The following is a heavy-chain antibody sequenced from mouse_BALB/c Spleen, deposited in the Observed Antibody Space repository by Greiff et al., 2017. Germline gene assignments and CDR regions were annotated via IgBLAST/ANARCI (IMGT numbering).Heavy chain of an antibody. V-gene: IGHV3-1*02. CDR1: GYSITSGYS. CDR3: ARGAVPYYAMDY. Sequence: EVQRVESGPDLVKPSQSLSLTCTVTGYSITSGYSWPWIRQFPGNKLEWMGYIHYSGSTNYNPSLKSRISITRDTSKNQFFLQLNSVTTEDTATYYCARGAVPYYAMDYWGQGTSVTVSS. CDR2: IHYSGST. J-gene: IGHJ4*01.